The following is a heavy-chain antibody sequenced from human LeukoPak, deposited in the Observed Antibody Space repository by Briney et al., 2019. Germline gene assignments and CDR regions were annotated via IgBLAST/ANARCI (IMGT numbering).Heavy chain of an antibody. J-gene: IGHJ4*02. V-gene: IGHV3-23*01. D-gene: IGHD5-12*01. Sequence: GGSLRLSCAASGFTFSTYAMNWVRQAPAKGLEWVSTIGGGGPTTDYADSVKDRFTISRDNAKNTLYLQMNSLRVEDTAVYYCAREGRVSGYDFDCWGQGTLVTVSS. CDR2: IGGGGPTT. CDR3: AREGRVSGYDFDC. CDR1: GFTFSTYA.